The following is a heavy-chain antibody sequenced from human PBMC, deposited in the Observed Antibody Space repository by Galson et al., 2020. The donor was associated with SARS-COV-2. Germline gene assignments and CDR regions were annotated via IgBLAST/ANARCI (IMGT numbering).Heavy chain of an antibody. CDR1: GDSISSGGYY. J-gene: IGHJ6*03. D-gene: IGHD4-4*01. V-gene: IGHV4-31*01. CDR3: ARTTVTTTTSDYSYYMDV. CDR2: IYYSGNT. Sequence: SETLSLTCTVSGDSISSGGYYWSWIRQHPGKGLAWIGYIYYSGNTYYNPSLKSLVSISVDTSKNQFSLKLTSVTAADTAVYYCARTTVTTTTSDYSYYMDVWGKGTTVTVSS.